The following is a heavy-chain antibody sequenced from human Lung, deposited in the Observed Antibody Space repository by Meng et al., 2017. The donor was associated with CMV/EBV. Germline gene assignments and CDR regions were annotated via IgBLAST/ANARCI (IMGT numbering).Heavy chain of an antibody. CDR3: ARDRGVVVPAAKYYYYGMDV. D-gene: IGHD2-2*01. Sequence: GGSLRLSCAASGFTFSSYEMSWVRQAPGKGLEWVSYISSSGSTIYYADSVKGRFTISRDNAKNSLYLQMNSLRAEDTAVYYCARDRGVVVPAAKYYYYGMDVWGQGXTVTVSS. CDR2: ISSSGSTI. V-gene: IGHV3-48*03. J-gene: IGHJ6*02. CDR1: GFTFSSYE.